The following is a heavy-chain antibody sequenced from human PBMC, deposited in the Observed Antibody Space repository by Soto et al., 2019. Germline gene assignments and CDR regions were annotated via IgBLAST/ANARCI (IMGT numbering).Heavy chain of an antibody. Sequence: QVHLQESGPGLVKPSGTLSLICDVSGGSISSGKWWSWVRQPPGKGLEWIGEIYHGGSASYNPSFRSRVVISVDKSKNQLYLNLNSVTAADTAVYFCANNDGWNFDSWGQGILVTVSS. CDR3: ANNDGWNFDS. D-gene: IGHD6-19*01. CDR1: GGSISSGKW. J-gene: IGHJ4*02. CDR2: IYHGGSA. V-gene: IGHV4-4*02.